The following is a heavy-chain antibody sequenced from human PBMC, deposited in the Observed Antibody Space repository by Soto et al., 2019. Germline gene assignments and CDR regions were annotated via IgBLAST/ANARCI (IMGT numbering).Heavy chain of an antibody. V-gene: IGHV3-23*01. D-gene: IGHD2-2*01. CDR1: GFTFSNFA. CDR2: ITGSGDRT. J-gene: IGHJ4*02. Sequence: EAHLLESGGDLVPPGGALRLSCAASGFTFSNFAMTWVRQAPGKGLEWVASITGSGDRTYLADSVKGRFTVSRDNSKNTLHLQMNSLRVEDTALYYCAKGRVPAAMSNSHFDSWDQGTLVTVSS. CDR3: AKGRVPAAMSNSHFDS.